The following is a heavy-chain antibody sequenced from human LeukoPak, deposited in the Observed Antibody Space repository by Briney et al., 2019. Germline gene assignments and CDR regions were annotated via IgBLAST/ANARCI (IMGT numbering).Heavy chain of an antibody. CDR3: ATINRYYYYMDV. CDR1: GYTFTDYY. Sequence: ASVKVSCEVSGYTFTDYYMHWVQQAPGKGLEWMGLVDPEDGETIYAEKFQGRVTITADTSTDTAYMELSSLRSEDTAVYYCATINRYYYYMDVWGKGTTVTVSS. CDR2: VDPEDGET. V-gene: IGHV1-69-2*01. D-gene: IGHD3-16*01. J-gene: IGHJ6*03.